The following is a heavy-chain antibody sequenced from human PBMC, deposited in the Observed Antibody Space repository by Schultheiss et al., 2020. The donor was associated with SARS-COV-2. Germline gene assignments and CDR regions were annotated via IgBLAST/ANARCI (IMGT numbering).Heavy chain of an antibody. CDR1: GFTFSDYY. V-gene: IGHV3-15*01. CDR3: TTLGSGSRLDFDY. J-gene: IGHJ4*02. CDR2: IKSKTDAGTT. D-gene: IGHD1-26*01. Sequence: GGSLRLSCAASGFTFSDYYMSWVRQAPGKGLEWVGRIKSKTDAGTTDYAAPVKGRFTISRDDSKNTLYLQMNSLKTEDTAVYFCTTLGSGSRLDFDYWGQGTLVTVSS.